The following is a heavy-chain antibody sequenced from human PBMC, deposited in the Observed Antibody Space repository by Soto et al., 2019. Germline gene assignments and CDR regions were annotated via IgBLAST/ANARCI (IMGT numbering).Heavy chain of an antibody. CDR2: FDPEDGET. V-gene: IGHV1-24*01. CDR3: ATDSMVRGVINYYYGMDV. D-gene: IGHD3-10*01. Sequence: ASVKVSCKVSGYTLTELSMHWVRQAPGKGLEWMGGFDPEDGETIYAQKFQGRVTMTEDTSTDTAYMELSSLRSEDTAVYYCATDSMVRGVINYYYGMDVWGQGTTVTVS. CDR1: GYTLTELS. J-gene: IGHJ6*02.